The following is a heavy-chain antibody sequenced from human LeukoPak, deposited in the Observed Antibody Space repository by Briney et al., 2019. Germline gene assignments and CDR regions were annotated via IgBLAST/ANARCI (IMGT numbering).Heavy chain of an antibody. CDR2: INPNSGGT. Sequence: GASVKVSCKASGYTFTGYYMHWVRQAPGQGLEWMGWINPNSGGTNDAQKFQGRVTMTRDTSISTAYMELSRLRSDDTAVYYCARSPHILTGENFDYWGQGTLVTVSS. D-gene: IGHD3-9*01. J-gene: IGHJ4*02. V-gene: IGHV1-2*02. CDR1: GYTFTGYY. CDR3: ARSPHILTGENFDY.